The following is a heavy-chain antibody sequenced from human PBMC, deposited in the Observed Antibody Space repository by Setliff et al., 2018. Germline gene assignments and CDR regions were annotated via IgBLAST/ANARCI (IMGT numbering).Heavy chain of an antibody. CDR3: ARTMYSSSWYGAFDI. CDR2: IYHSGST. CDR1: GYSISSGYY. Sequence: SETLSLTCAVSGYSISSGYYWGWIRQPPGKGLEWIGSIYHSGSTYYNPSLKSRVTISVDTSKNQFSLKLSSVTAADTAVYYCARTMYSSSWYGAFDIWGQGTMVTVS. J-gene: IGHJ3*02. D-gene: IGHD6-13*01. V-gene: IGHV4-38-2*01.